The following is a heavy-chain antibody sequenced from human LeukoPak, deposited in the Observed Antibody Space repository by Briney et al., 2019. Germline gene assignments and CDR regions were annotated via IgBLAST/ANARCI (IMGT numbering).Heavy chain of an antibody. D-gene: IGHD6-6*01. CDR3: ARVAEYSTAGMRY. J-gene: IGHJ4*02. V-gene: IGHV3-74*01. CDR2: ISSDGSST. CDR1: GFTFSSYW. Sequence: GGSLRLSCAASGFTFSSYWMHWVRRAPGKGLVWVSRISSDGSSTTYADSVKGRFTISRDNAKNTLYLQMNSLRAEDTALYYCARVAEYSTAGMRYWGQGTLVTVSS.